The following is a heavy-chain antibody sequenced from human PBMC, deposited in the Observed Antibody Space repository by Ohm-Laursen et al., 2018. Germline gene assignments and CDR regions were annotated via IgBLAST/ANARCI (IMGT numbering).Heavy chain of an antibody. CDR2: INHAGST. J-gene: IGHJ5*02. CDR3: ARKPNAWFDP. Sequence: SDTLSLTCAVYGGSFSGNHWTWIRQPPGKGLEWIGEINHAGSTNYNPSLKSRVTISLDTSKNQFSLNLTSVTAADTAIYSCARKPNAWFDPWGQGILVTVSS. CDR1: GGSFSGNH. V-gene: IGHV4-34*01.